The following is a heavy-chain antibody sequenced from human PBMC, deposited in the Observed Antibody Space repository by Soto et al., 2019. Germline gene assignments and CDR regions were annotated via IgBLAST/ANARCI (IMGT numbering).Heavy chain of an antibody. V-gene: IGHV3-74*01. CDR2: INTDGSST. CDR3: AKREGDTYGFFH. J-gene: IGHJ4*02. D-gene: IGHD5-18*01. CDR1: GFTFSSYW. Sequence: EVQLVESGGRLVQPGGSLRLSCAASGFTFSSYWIHWVRQAPGKGLVWVSRINTDGSSTDYADSVKGRFTISRDNARNTLYLQMNSLSAEDTAVYYCAKREGDTYGFFHWRQGTLVTVSS.